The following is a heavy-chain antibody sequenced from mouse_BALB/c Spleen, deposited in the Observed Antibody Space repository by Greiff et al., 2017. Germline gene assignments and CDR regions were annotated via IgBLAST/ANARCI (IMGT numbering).Heavy chain of an antibody. CDR3: TRGYDYGFDY. CDR2: IYPSDSYT. CDR1: GYTFTSYW. Sequence: QVQLQQPGAELVRPGASVKLSCKASGYTFTSYWINWVKQRPGQGLERIGNIYPSDSYTNYNQKFKDKATLTVDKSSSTAYMQLSSPTSEDSAVYYCTRGYDYGFDYWGQGTTLTVSS. V-gene: IGHV1-69*02. D-gene: IGHD2-4*01. J-gene: IGHJ2*01.